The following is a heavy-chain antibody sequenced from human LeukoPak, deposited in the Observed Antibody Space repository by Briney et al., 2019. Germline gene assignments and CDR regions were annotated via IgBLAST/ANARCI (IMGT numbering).Heavy chain of an antibody. CDR2: IYYSGST. CDR1: GGSISSYY. Sequence: SETLSLTCTVSGGSISSYYWSWIRQPPGKGLEWIGYIYYSGSTNYNPSLKSRVTISVDTSKNQFSLKLSSVTAADTAVYYCARLAGRGYSYGLTDYWGQGTLVTASS. V-gene: IGHV4-59*08. D-gene: IGHD5-18*01. CDR3: ARLAGRGYSYGLTDY. J-gene: IGHJ4*02.